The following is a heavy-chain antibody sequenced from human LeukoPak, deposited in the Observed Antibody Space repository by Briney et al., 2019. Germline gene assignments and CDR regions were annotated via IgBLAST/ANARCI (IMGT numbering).Heavy chain of an antibody. CDR2: IIPIFGTA. V-gene: IGHV1-69*01. CDR3: ARVEGNYAAPFDY. J-gene: IGHJ4*02. Sequence: GASVKVSCKASGGTFSSYAISWVRQAPGQGLEWMGGIIPIFGTANYAQKFQGRVTINADESTSTAYMELSSLRSEDTAVYYCARVEGNYAAPFDYWGQGTLVTVSS. CDR1: GGTFSSYA. D-gene: IGHD1-7*01.